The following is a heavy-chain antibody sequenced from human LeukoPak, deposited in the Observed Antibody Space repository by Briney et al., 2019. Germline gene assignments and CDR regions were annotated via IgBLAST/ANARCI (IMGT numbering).Heavy chain of an antibody. D-gene: IGHD3-10*01. V-gene: IGHV1-46*01. Sequence: GTSVKISCKASGYTFTTYYIHWVRQAPGQGLEWMRIIDPSGERASYARKFRGRVTMTRDAFTSTVYVELNSLRSEDTAMYYCTRSSSVTMVRDADKFDIWGQGTTVTVSS. CDR2: IDPSGERA. CDR1: GYTFTTYY. CDR3: TRSSSVTMVRDADKFDI. J-gene: IGHJ3*02.